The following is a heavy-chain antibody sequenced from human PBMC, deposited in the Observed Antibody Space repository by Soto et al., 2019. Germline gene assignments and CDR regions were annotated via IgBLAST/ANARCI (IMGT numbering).Heavy chain of an antibody. CDR1: GGTFSSHV. V-gene: IGHV1-69*01. CDR2: IMPIIGTA. J-gene: IGHJ4*02. CDR3: ARDLEFRNGNITPLDY. D-gene: IGHD2-15*01. Sequence: QVQLVQSGAEVKKPGSSVKVSCKASGGTFSSHVFNWVRQAPGQGLEWMGGIMPIIGTANYAQKFQGRVTITADESTSTAYMELSSVRTEDTAVYYCARDLEFRNGNITPLDYWGQGTLVTVSS.